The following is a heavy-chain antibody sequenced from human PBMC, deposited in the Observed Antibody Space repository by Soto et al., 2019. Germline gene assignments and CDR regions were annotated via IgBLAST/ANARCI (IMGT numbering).Heavy chain of an antibody. V-gene: IGHV3-23*01. J-gene: IGHJ4*02. CDR1: GFPFSHYA. CDR3: ARETHFIDY. Sequence: VQLLESGGGLVQPGGSLRLSCAASGFPFSHYAMSWVRQAPGKGLEWVSAISGSGNDASYADSVRGRFTISRDNSRDTLYLQMNSLRADDTAVYYCARETHFIDYWGQGTLVSVSA. CDR2: ISGSGNDA.